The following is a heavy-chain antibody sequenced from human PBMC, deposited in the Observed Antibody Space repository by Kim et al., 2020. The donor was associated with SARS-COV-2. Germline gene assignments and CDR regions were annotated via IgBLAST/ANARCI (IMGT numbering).Heavy chain of an antibody. CDR1: GGTFRSYA. V-gene: IGHV1-69*13. CDR3: ARVPDCGGDCPLSGV. J-gene: IGHJ6*02. Sequence: SVKVSCKASGGTFRSYAISWVRQAPGQGLEWMGGIIPIFGTANYAQKFQGRVTITADESTSTAYMELSSLRSEDTAVYYCARVPDCGGDCPLSGVWGQGTTVTVSS. CDR2: IIPIFGTA. D-gene: IGHD2-21*02.